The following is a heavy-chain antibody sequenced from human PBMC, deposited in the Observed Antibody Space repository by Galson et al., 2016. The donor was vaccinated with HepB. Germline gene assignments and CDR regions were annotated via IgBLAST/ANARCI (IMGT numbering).Heavy chain of an antibody. J-gene: IGHJ6*02. CDR1: DFSVSDND. Sequence: SLRLSCAASDFSVSDNDMSWVRQAPGKGLEWVAVTYSDGRTLYAESVKGRFTISRDNSKNTLYLQMNSLTADDTAVYYCTREKNPKDYKSRMDVWGQGTTIIVSS. V-gene: IGHV3-53*01. D-gene: IGHD3-16*01. CDR2: TYSDGRT. CDR3: TREKNPKDYKSRMDV.